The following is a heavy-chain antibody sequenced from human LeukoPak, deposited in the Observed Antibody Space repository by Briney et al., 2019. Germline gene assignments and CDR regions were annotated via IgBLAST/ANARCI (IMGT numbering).Heavy chain of an antibody. CDR1: GFTFSSYL. CDR3: ASRVQYSSGWYTKDMII. CDR2: INSDGSST. V-gene: IGHV3-74*01. D-gene: IGHD6-19*01. J-gene: IGHJ3*02. Sequence: GGSRRLSCAASGFTFSSYLMHWVRQAPGKVLVWVSRINSDGSSTSYADSVKGRFTISRDNAKNTLYLQMNSLRAEDTAVYYCASRVQYSSGWYTKDMIIWGQGTMVTVSS.